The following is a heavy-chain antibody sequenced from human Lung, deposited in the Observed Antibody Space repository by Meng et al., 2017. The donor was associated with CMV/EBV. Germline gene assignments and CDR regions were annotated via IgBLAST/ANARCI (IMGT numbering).Heavy chain of an antibody. CDR3: ARVRGTTPLVDY. CDR1: GFTFSSYA. J-gene: IGHJ4*02. CDR2: ISSNGGST. V-gene: IGHV3-64*02. D-gene: IGHD1-7*01. Sequence: GXSLEIXCAASGFTFSSYAMHWVRQAPGKGLEYVSAISSNGGSTYYADSVKGRFTISRDNSKNTLYLQMGSLRAEDMAVYYCARVRGTTPLVDYWGQGTLVTVSS.